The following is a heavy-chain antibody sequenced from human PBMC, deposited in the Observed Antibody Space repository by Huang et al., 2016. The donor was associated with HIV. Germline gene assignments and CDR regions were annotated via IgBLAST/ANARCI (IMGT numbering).Heavy chain of an antibody. D-gene: IGHD3-10*01. Sequence: EVQLVESGGGLVQPGGSLRLSCAASGFTFSSYWMHWVRQVPGKGRGWVSTMKSEGSSTSYADSVKGRFTISRDNAKNTLYLQMNSLRAEDTAVYYCARGSRQGKYYYGSGTAYWGQGTLVTVSS. CDR2: MKSEGSST. V-gene: IGHV3-74*01. J-gene: IGHJ4*02. CDR3: ARGSRQGKYYYGSGTAY. CDR1: GFTFSSYW.